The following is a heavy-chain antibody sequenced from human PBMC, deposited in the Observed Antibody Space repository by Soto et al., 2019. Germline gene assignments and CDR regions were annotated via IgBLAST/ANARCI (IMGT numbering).Heavy chain of an antibody. V-gene: IGHV3-30*18. CDR2: ISYDGSNK. Sequence: GGSLRLSCAASGFTFSSYGMHWVRQAPGKGLEWVAVISYDGSNKYYADSVKGRFTISRDNSKNTLYLQMNSLRAEDTAVYYCAKGSRWVATISYYYYYGMDVWGQGTTVTVSS. CDR1: GFTFSSYG. J-gene: IGHJ6*02. CDR3: AKGSRWVATISYYYYYGMDV. D-gene: IGHD5-12*01.